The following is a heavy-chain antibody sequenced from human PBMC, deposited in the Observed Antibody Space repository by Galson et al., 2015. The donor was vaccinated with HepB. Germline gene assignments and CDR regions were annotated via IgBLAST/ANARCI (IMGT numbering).Heavy chain of an antibody. CDR1: GFTFSGSA. D-gene: IGHD6-13*01. CDR3: TRLGDPSGYSSS. J-gene: IGHJ4*02. Sequence: SLRLSCAASGFTFSGSAIHWVRQTSGEGLEWVGRIRSKASNYATAYAASLKGRVTISSDDSKYTAYLHMKSLKTADTAVYYCTRLGDPSGYSSSWGQGTLVTVSS. CDR2: IRSKASNYAT. V-gene: IGHV3-73*01.